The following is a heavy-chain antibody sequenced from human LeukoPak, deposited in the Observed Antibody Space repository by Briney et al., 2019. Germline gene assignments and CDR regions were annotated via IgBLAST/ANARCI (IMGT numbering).Heavy chain of an antibody. D-gene: IGHD5/OR15-5a*01. J-gene: IGHJ5*02. Sequence: SETLSLTCTVSGGSISSNTYYWGWIRRPPGKGLEWIGNIHYSGNTYYNPSLKSRVTISVDTSKNQFSLNLSSLTAADTAVYYCATSDTVSTYNWFDPWGQGTLVTVSS. CDR2: IHYSGNT. V-gene: IGHV4-39*01. CDR1: GGSISSNTYY. CDR3: ATSDTVSTYNWFDP.